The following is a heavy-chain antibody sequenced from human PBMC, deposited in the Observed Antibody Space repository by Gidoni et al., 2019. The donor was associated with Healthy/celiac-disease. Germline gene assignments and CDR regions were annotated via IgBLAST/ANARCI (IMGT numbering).Heavy chain of an antibody. D-gene: IGHD3-16*02. J-gene: IGHJ4*02. CDR3: TTDPLPEYRIDY. Sequence: EVQLVESGGGLVKPGGSLRLSCAASGFTFSNAWMSWVRQAPGKGLEWVGRIKSKTDGGTTDYAAPVKGRFTSSRDDSKNTLYLQMNSLKTEDTAVYYCTTDPLPEYRIDYWGQGTLVTVSS. CDR2: IKSKTDGGTT. CDR1: GFTFSNAW. V-gene: IGHV3-15*01.